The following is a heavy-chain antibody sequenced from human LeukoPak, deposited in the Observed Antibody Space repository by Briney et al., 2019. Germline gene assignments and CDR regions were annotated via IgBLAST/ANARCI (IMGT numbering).Heavy chain of an antibody. Sequence: GGFLRLSCAASGFTFTGHSMHWVRQAPGKGLEWVAVVADDEKTIFYADSLKGRFTVSRDNSKNTVYLQMNSLRDEDTAVYYCAREKQSGGTPFDYWGQGSLVTVSS. V-gene: IGHV3-30*04. CDR2: VADDEKTI. CDR3: AREKQSGGTPFDY. D-gene: IGHD1-26*01. CDR1: GFTFTGHS. J-gene: IGHJ4*02.